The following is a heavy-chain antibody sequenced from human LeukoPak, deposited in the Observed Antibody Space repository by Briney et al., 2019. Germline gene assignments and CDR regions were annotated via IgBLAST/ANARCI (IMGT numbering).Heavy chain of an antibody. CDR3: ARWLRPVVPAAQEANVAFDI. J-gene: IGHJ3*02. CDR1: GYTFTGYY. Sequence: GASVKVSCKASGYTFTGYYMNWVRQAPGQGLEWMGWINPNSGGTNYAQKFQGRVTMTRDTSISTAYMELSRLRSDDTAVYYCARWLRPVVPAAQEANVAFDIWGQGTMVTVSS. V-gene: IGHV1-2*02. D-gene: IGHD2-2*01. CDR2: INPNSGGT.